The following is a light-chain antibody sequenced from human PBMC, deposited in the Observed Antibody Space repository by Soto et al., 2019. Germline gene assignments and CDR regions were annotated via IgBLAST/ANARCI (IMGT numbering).Light chain of an antibody. CDR2: DND. CDR1: SSNIGNNP. CDR3: GTWDSSLSADV. V-gene: IGLV1-51*01. Sequence: QSVLTQPPSVSAAPGQKVTISCSGTSSNIGNNPVSWYQQLPGTAPKLLIYDNDKRPSGIPDRFSGSKSGTAATLGITGLQTGDEADYHCGTWDSSLSADVFGGGTKLTVL. J-gene: IGLJ2*01.